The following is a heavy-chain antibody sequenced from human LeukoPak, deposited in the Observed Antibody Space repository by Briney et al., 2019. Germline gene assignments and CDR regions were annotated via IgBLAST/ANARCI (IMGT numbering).Heavy chain of an antibody. CDR1: GGTFISYA. CDR3: ARGRKQWLAKYYYYYYYMDV. CDR2: MNRNSGNT. D-gene: IGHD6-19*01. V-gene: IGHV1-8*02. J-gene: IGHJ6*03. Sequence: GAAVKVSCKASGGTFISYAISWVRQATGQGLEWMGWMNRNSGNTGYAQKFQGRVTMTRNTSISAAYMELSSLRSEDTAVYYCARGRKQWLAKYYYYYYYMDVWGKGTTVTVSS.